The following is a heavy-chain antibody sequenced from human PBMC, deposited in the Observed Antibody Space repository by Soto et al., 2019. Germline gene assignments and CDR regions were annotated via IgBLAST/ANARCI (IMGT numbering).Heavy chain of an antibody. CDR2: IYYSGST. J-gene: IGHJ4*02. CDR1: GGSVSSGSYY. D-gene: IGHD1-26*01. Sequence: LSLTCTVSGGSVSSGSYYWSWIRQPPGKGLEWIGYIYYSGSTNYNPSLKSRVTISVDTSKNQFSLKLSSVTAADTAVYYCASLFHSSRVGATYFDYWGQGTLVTVSS. V-gene: IGHV4-61*01. CDR3: ASLFHSSRVGATYFDY.